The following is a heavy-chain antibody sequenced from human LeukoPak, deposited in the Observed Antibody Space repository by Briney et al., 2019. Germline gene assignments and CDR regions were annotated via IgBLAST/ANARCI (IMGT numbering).Heavy chain of an antibody. D-gene: IGHD6-19*01. CDR3: AKGGWYPDY. J-gene: IGHJ4*02. CDR1: GFTFSSSW. Sequence: GGSLRLSCAASGFTFSSSWMSWVRHIPEKGREWVAYIKQDGSEEWYVDSVKGRFIISRDSAKNSLYLQMNSLRVQDTAVYLCAKGGWYPDYWGQGTLVTVSS. CDR2: IKQDGSEE. V-gene: IGHV3-7*03.